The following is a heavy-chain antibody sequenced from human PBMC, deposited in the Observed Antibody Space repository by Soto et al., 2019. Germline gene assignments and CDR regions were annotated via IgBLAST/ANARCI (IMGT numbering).Heavy chain of an antibody. Sequence: QVQLVQSGAEVKNSGASVKVSCKASGYTFTSYGFSWVRQAPGQGLEWMGWISASNGNTNYAQKLQGRVTITADKSTSTAYMELSSLRSEDTAVYYCSREDRTGDYWGQGTLVTVSS. J-gene: IGHJ4*02. CDR1: GYTFTSYG. CDR3: SREDRTGDY. CDR2: ISASNGNT. V-gene: IGHV1-18*01.